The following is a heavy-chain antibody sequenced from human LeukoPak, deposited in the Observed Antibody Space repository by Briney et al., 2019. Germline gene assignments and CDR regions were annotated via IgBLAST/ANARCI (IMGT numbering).Heavy chain of an antibody. V-gene: IGHV1-18*01. Sequence: ASVKVSCKASGCTFTSYGISWVRQAPGQGLEWMGWISAYNGNTNYAQKLQGRVTMTTDTSTSTAYMELRSLGSDDTAVYYCARADLAARYCYYYYYMDVWGKGTTVTVSS. CDR3: ARADLAARYCYYYYYMDV. CDR2: ISAYNGNT. D-gene: IGHD2-15*01. CDR1: GCTFTSYG. J-gene: IGHJ6*03.